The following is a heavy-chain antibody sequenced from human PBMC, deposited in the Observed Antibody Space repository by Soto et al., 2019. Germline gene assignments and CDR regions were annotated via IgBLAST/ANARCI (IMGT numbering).Heavy chain of an antibody. Sequence: QVQLVESGGGVVQPGRSLRLSCAASGFTFSSYGMHWVRQAPGKGLEWVAVISYDGSNKYYADSVKGRFTISRDNSKNPLYLQMNSLRAGDTAVYYWAKFRCEGVTFDYWGQGTLVTVSS. CDR1: GFTFSSYG. J-gene: IGHJ4*02. CDR2: ISYDGSNK. CDR3: AKFRCEGVTFDY. V-gene: IGHV3-30*18. D-gene: IGHD3-10*01.